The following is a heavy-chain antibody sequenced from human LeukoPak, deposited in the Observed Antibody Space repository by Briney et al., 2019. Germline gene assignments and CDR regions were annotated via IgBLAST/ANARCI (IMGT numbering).Heavy chain of an antibody. Sequence: PSETLSLTCTVSGGSISSYYWSWIRQPPGKGLEWIGYIYYSGSTNYNPSLKSRVTISVDTSKNQFSLKLSSVTAADTAVYYCARLRIGYCSSTSCYGGYYYYMDVWGKGTTVTVSS. CDR3: ARLRIGYCSSTSCYGGYYYYMDV. V-gene: IGHV4-59*08. J-gene: IGHJ6*03. CDR2: IYYSGST. CDR1: GGSISSYY. D-gene: IGHD2-2*01.